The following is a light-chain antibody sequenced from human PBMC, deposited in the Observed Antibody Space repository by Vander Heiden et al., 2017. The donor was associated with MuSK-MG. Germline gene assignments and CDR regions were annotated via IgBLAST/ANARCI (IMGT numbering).Light chain of an antibody. CDR3: TQGSKIYGT. J-gene: IGKJ1*01. V-gene: IGKV3-11*01. CDR1: QSVSSY. CDR2: DAS. Sequence: ESVLRKSPATLSWSPGERARQSCRASQSVSSYLAWYQQKPGQAPRLLIYDASNRATVIRARFSGSGAGEGIRLFNGTGEQKCAVVLYKTQGSKIYGTFGGGTKVEIK.